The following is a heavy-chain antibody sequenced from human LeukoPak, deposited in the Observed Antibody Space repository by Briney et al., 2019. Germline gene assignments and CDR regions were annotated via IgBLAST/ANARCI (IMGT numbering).Heavy chain of an antibody. J-gene: IGHJ4*02. D-gene: IGHD1-26*01. CDR1: GFTFSSYS. CDR2: ISSSSSYI. Sequence: GGSLRLSCAASGFTFSSYSMNWVRQAPGKGLEWVSSISSSSSYIYYADSVKGRFTISRDNAKNSLYLQMNSLRAEDTAVYYCARDGGSYYFDYWGQGTLVTVSS. V-gene: IGHV3-21*01. CDR3: ARDGGSYYFDY.